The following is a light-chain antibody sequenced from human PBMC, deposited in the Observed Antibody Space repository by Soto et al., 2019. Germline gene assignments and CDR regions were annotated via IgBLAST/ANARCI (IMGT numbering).Light chain of an antibody. V-gene: IGKV3-20*01. Sequence: EIVLTQSPATLSLSPGERATLSCSASLSVSTNLAWYQQKPGQAPRLLIYGASSRATGIPDRFSGSGSGTDFTLTISRLEPEDFAVYYCQQYGSSPPYTFGQG. J-gene: IGKJ2*01. CDR2: GAS. CDR1: LSVSTN. CDR3: QQYGSSPPYT.